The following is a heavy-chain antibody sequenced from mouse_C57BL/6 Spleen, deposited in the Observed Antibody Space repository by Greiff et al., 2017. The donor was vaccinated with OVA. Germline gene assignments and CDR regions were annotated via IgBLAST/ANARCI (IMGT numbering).Heavy chain of an antibody. CDR1: GFTFSSYA. CDR2: ISDGGSYT. V-gene: IGHV5-4*01. D-gene: IGHD3-3*01. Sequence: EVQLMESGGGLVKPGGSLKLSCAASGFTFSSYAMSWVRQTPEKRLEWVATISDGGSYTYYPDNVKGRFTIARDKAKNTLYLQMSHLKTEDTDICYCAEAMAPYAMDYWGQGTSVTVSS. J-gene: IGHJ4*01. CDR3: AEAMAPYAMDY.